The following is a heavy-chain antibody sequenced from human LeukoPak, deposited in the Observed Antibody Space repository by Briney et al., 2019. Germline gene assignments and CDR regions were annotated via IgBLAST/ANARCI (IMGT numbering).Heavy chain of an antibody. V-gene: IGHV4-34*01. Sequence: SETLSLTCAVYGGSFSDYYWSWIRQPPGKGLEWIREINHSGSTNYNPSLKSRVSISVDTSKNQFSLKLSSVTAADTAVYYCARETIVVVTNWFDPWGQGTLVTGSS. CDR2: INHSGST. CDR3: ARETIVVVTNWFDP. J-gene: IGHJ5*02. D-gene: IGHD2-21*02. CDR1: GGSFSDYY.